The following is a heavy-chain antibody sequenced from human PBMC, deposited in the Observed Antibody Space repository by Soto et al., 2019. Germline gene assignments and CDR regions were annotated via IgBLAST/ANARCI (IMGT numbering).Heavy chain of an antibody. CDR3: ARLYGLDAFDI. CDR2: IYYSGST. J-gene: IGHJ3*02. Sequence: SETLSLTCTVSGDSISSYYWSWIRQPPGKGLEWIGYIYYSGSTNYNPSLKSRVTISVDTSKNQFSLKLSSVTAADTAVYYCARLYGLDAFDIWGQGTMVTVSS. V-gene: IGHV4-59*08. D-gene: IGHD3-16*02. CDR1: GDSISSYY.